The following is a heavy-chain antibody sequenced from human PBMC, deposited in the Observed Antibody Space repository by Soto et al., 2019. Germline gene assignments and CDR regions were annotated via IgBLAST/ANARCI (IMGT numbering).Heavy chain of an antibody. D-gene: IGHD2-2*01. CDR1: GYTFTGYY. J-gene: IGHJ3*02. V-gene: IGHV1-2*02. CDR2: INPNSGGT. Sequence: ASVKVSCKASGYTFTGYYMHWVRQAPGQGLEWMGWINPNSGGTNYAQKFQGRVTMTRDTSISTAYMGLSRLRSDDTAVYYCARDQVVVVPAATPYDAFDIWGQGTMVRVS. CDR3: ARDQVVVVPAATPYDAFDI.